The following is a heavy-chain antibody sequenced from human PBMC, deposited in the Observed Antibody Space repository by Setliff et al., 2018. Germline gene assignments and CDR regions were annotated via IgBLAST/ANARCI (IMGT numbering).Heavy chain of an antibody. J-gene: IGHJ4*02. D-gene: IGHD1-7*01. Sequence: GGSLRLSCTASGLSYSNDWVSWVRQAPGKGLEWLAVISYDGSHDYYADSVRGRFTISRDNSNNTLYMQMSSLRAEDTAVYYCAKPQVELRWGFESWGQGTLVTVSS. CDR3: AKPQVELRWGFES. CDR1: GLSYSNDW. V-gene: IGHV3-30-3*02. CDR2: ISYDGSHD.